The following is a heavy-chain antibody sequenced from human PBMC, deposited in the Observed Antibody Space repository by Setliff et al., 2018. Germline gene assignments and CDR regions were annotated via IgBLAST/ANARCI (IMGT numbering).Heavy chain of an antibody. V-gene: IGHV1-18*01. J-gene: IGHJ6*04. CDR1: GYALGSSG. CDR2: ISAYNGYI. Sequence: ASVKVSCKASGYALGSSGISWVRQAPGQGLEWMGWISAYNGYIVYAQKFQGRVTMTTDTSTTTAYMEVRSLRSDDTAVYYCARGTDYHGSGSYWAKDVWGKGTTVTVSS. D-gene: IGHD3-10*01. CDR3: ARGTDYHGSGSYWAKDV.